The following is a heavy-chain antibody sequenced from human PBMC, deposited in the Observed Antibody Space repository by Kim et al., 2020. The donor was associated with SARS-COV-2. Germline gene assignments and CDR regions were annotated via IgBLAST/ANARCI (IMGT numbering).Heavy chain of an antibody. Sequence: GGSLRLSCVASGFVFTNYRMNWVRQAPGKGLEWVSSINPTSSFLHYADSEKGRFNISRDDAKNSLYLQMNSLRAEDTAVYYCARDGQDYVWEHWGQGTLVTVSS. D-gene: IGHD3-16*01. V-gene: IGHV3-21*01. CDR1: GFVFTNYR. CDR2: INPTSSFL. CDR3: ARDGQDYVWEH. J-gene: IGHJ4*02.